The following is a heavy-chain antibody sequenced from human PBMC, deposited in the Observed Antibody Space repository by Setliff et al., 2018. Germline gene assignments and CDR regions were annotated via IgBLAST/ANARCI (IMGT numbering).Heavy chain of an antibody. CDR2: LFHTGTP. D-gene: IGHD5-12*01. CDR1: GYSITSGYY. Sequence: PSETLSLTCTVSGYSITSGYYWGWIRQSPGKGLEWLGSLFHTGTPYYNPSLQSRLTMSVDTSNNQFSLKLNSVTADDAAVYYCARHLWGRWMATSSDYFDYWGQGTWVTVSS. V-gene: IGHV4-38-2*02. J-gene: IGHJ4*02. CDR3: ARHLWGRWMATSSDYFDY.